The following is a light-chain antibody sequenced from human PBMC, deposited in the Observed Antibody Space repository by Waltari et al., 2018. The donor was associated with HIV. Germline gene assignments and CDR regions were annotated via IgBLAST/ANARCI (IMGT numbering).Light chain of an antibody. CDR2: DND. Sequence: SVFTQPPSVSAAPGQKVTISCPGSSSNLGHDYSPWYQHLPGAAPKPLLYDNDKRPSGIPDRFSGSKSGTSATLGITGLQTGDEADYYCGTWDTSLSGGVFGGGTKLTVL. CDR1: SSNLGHDY. CDR3: GTWDTSLSGGV. J-gene: IGLJ3*02. V-gene: IGLV1-51*01.